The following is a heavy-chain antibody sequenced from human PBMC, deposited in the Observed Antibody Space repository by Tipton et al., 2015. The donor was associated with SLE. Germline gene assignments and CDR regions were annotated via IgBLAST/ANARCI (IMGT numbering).Heavy chain of an antibody. D-gene: IGHD3-10*01. CDR1: GFTFDDYD. CDR2: INWNGGSI. CDR3: VRAAGSGSYSRDY. V-gene: IGHV3-20*04. J-gene: IGHJ4*02. Sequence: SLRLSCAASGFTFDDYDMNWVRQPPGKGLEWVSGINWNGGSIDYADSVKGRFTISRDNAKNSPYLQMNSLRAEDTAVYYCVRAAGSGSYSRDYWGQGTLVTVSS.